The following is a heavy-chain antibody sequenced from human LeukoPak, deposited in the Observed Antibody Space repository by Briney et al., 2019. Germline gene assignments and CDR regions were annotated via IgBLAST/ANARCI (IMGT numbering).Heavy chain of an antibody. CDR1: GLTFSRYS. D-gene: IGHD3-3*01. J-gene: IGHJ4*02. Sequence: RGSLRLSCAASGLTFSRYSMNWVRQSPLKGLGWVSVIYSGGSTYYADSVKGRFTISRDNSKNTLYLQMNSLRAEDTAVYYCAREPGRTQSYYDFWSGYYTYGDYWGQGTLVTVSS. V-gene: IGHV3-66*01. CDR3: AREPGRTQSYYDFWSGYYTYGDY. CDR2: IYSGGST.